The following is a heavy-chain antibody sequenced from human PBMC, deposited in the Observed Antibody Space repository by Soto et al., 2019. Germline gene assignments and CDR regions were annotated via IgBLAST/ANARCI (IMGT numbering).Heavy chain of an antibody. V-gene: IGHV4-31*03. CDR1: GGSISSGGYY. D-gene: IGHD2-15*01. J-gene: IGHJ5*02. Sequence: QVQLQESGPGLVKPSQTLSLTCTVSGGSISSGGYYWSWIRQHPGKGLEWIGYIYYSGSTYYNPSLKSRVTISVDTSKNQFSLKLSSVTAADTAVYYCARATLVVVAAIGDNWFDPWGQGTLVTVSS. CDR2: IYYSGST. CDR3: ARATLVVVAAIGDNWFDP.